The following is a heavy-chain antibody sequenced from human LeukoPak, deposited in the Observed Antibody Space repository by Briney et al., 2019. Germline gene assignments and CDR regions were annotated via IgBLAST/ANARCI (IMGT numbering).Heavy chain of an antibody. D-gene: IGHD3-10*01. CDR2: IYHSGST. Sequence: PSETLSLTCGVSGDSISSNNWWSWVRQPPGKGLEWIAEIYHSGSTNYSPSLQSRVTISVDKSKNQFSLKLSSVTAADTAVYYCARDPGGYFDYWGQGTLVTVSS. V-gene: IGHV4-4*02. CDR1: GDSISSNNW. J-gene: IGHJ4*02. CDR3: ARDPGGYFDY.